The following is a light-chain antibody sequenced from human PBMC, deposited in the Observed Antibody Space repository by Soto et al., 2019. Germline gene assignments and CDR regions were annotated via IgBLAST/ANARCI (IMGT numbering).Light chain of an antibody. CDR1: QYVGTR. Sequence: EIVLTQSPATLSSSPGDTATLSCRASQYVGTRLAWYQHKPGQAPRLLIYYTSNMATGIPARFSGSGSGTDFTLIISSLEPEDFAVYYCQQRSNWPPITFGQGTRLEIK. CDR2: YTS. V-gene: IGKV3-11*01. CDR3: QQRSNWPPIT. J-gene: IGKJ5*01.